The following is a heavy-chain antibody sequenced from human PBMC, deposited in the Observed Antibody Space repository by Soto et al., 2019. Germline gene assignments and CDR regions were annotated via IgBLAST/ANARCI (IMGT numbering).Heavy chain of an antibody. CDR3: AGVPGGYHYAMDG. CDR1: GGSISSSNW. J-gene: IGHJ6*02. V-gene: IGHV4-4*02. CDR2: IYHSGST. D-gene: IGHD3-10*02. Sequence: QVQLQESGPGLVKPSGTLSLTCAVSGGSISSSNWWSWVRQPPGKGLEWIGEIYHSGSTNYNPSPQSGGTISVDKSKDPVSRKLSPVPAADTAVYFWAGVPGGYHYAMDGWGQGTPGTVSS.